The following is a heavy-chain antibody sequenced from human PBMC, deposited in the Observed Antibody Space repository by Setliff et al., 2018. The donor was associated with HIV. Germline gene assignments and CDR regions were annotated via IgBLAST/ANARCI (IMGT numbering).Heavy chain of an antibody. CDR3: TTDYGSSSWYDY. Sequence: PGGSLRLSCAASGFTFNNVWMSWVRQVPGKGLQWVGRIKSKIEGETRDYAAAVKGRFTISRDDSANTVYLQMHSMKTEDTAVYYCTTDYGSSSWYDYWGQGTLVTV. J-gene: IGHJ4*02. CDR2: IKSKIEGETR. CDR1: GFTFNNVW. V-gene: IGHV3-15*01. D-gene: IGHD6-13*01.